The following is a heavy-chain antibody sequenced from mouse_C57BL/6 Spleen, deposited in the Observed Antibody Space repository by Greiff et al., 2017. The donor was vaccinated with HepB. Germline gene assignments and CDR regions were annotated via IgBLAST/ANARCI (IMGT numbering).Heavy chain of an antibody. Sequence: VKVVESGPGLVAPSQSLSITCTVSGFSLTSYAISWVRQPPGKGLEWLGVIWTGGGTNYNSALKSRLSISKDNSKSQVFLKMNSLQTDDTARYYCARNNGYSSGYGFAYWGQGTLVTVSA. CDR2: IWTGGGT. D-gene: IGHD3-2*02. J-gene: IGHJ3*01. CDR3: ARNNGYSSGYGFAY. V-gene: IGHV2-9-1*01. CDR1: GFSLTSYA.